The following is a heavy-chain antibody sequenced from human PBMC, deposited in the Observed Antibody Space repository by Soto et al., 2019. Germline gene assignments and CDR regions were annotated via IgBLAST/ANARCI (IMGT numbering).Heavy chain of an antibody. Sequence: QVQLQQWGAGLLKPSETLSLTCAVYGGSFSGYYWTWIRQSPEKGLEWIGEVNHSGTTYYNPSLKTRVTISVHTPKNQFSLKMSSVTDADTAVYYCARGIGYCSSINCYSSRRLRFDSWGQGPLVTVSS. J-gene: IGHJ4*02. D-gene: IGHD2-2*01. CDR2: VNHSGTT. CDR1: GGSFSGYY. V-gene: IGHV4-34*01. CDR3: ARGIGYCSSINCYSSRRLRFDS.